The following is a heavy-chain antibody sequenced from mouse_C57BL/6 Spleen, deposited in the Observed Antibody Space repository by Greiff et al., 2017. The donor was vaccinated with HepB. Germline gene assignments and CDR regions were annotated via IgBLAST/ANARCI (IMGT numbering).Heavy chain of an antibody. Sequence: QVQLQQPGAELVMPGASVKLSCKASGYTFTSYWMHWVKQRPGQGLEWIGEIDPSDSYTNYNQKFKGKSTLTVDKSSSTAYMQLSSLTSEDSAVYYCARSVDYPFAYWGQGTLVTVSA. CDR1: GYTFTSYW. CDR2: IDPSDSYT. CDR3: ARSVDYPFAY. J-gene: IGHJ3*01. V-gene: IGHV1-69*01. D-gene: IGHD2-4*01.